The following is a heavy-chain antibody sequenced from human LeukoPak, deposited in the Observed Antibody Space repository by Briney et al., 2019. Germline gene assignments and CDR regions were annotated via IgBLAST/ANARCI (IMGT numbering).Heavy chain of an antibody. V-gene: IGHV4-59*01. CDR3: ARDHRTGGWDAFDI. J-gene: IGHJ3*02. Sequence: PSETLSLTCTVSGDSNSNYWWSWIRQPPGKGLEWIAFVSNTGITHHNPSLKSRVTISVGTSKNQFSLKLNSVTAADTAIYYCARDHRTGGWDAFDIWGQGTMVTVSS. D-gene: IGHD3/OR15-3a*01. CDR1: GDSNSNYW. CDR2: VSNTGIT.